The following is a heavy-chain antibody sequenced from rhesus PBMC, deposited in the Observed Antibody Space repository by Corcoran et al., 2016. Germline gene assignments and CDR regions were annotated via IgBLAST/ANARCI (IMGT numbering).Heavy chain of an antibody. CDR1: GGSISGGYYY. CDR3: AREHDSGSYYYFPLGIDY. V-gene: IGHV4S12*01. D-gene: IGHD3-16*01. CDR2: IYSSSGYT. Sequence: QVKLQESGPGLVKPLETLSLTCAVSGGSISGGYYYWSWIRQPPGKGLEWIGGIYSSSGYTYYNPSLKIRVTISTDPSKNPFSLKLRSVTVADTAVYYCAREHDSGSYYYFPLGIDYWGQGVLVTVSS. J-gene: IGHJ4*01.